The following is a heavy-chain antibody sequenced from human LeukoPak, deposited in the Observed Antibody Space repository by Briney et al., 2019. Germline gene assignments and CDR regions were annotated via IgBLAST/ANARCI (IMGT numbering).Heavy chain of an antibody. D-gene: IGHD4-17*01. CDR2: ISTYNGNT. Sequence: GASVMVSCKASGYTFTKYGITWVRQAPGQGLEWMGWISTYNGNTNYAQKLQGRVTMTTDTSTSTAYMELRSLISDDAAVYYCARGDDYGDYWGLYWGQGTLVTVSS. CDR1: GYTFTKYG. CDR3: ARGDDYGDYWGLY. J-gene: IGHJ4*02. V-gene: IGHV1-18*01.